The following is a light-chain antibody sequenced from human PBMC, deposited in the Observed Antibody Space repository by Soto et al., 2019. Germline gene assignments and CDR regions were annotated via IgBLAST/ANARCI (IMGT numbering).Light chain of an antibody. V-gene: IGKV1-39*01. Sequence: DIQMDQSPSSLSASVGNRVTITCRASQTISNSVNWYQQKPGTAPKLLIYAVSKLQTGVPLRFTGGRAGAEFTLTISGLQREDFATYYCQQSHPTPYTFGQGTKLELQ. CDR2: AVS. CDR3: QQSHPTPYT. CDR1: QTISNS. J-gene: IGKJ2*01.